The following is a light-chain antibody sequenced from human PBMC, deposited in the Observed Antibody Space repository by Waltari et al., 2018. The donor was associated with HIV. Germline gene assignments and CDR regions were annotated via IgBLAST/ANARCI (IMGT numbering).Light chain of an antibody. CDR3: QQYDGTPRT. Sequence: VIKSSAYSLVSSGDGATTNCYTSRHILYNSNNKNYLAWYQHKPGQPPKLLIYWASTRKSGVPDRFSGSGSGTDFTLTISSLQAEDVAVYYCQQYDGTPRTFGQGTKVEV. CDR1: RHILYNSNNKNY. CDR2: WAS. J-gene: IGKJ1*01. V-gene: IGKV4-1*01.